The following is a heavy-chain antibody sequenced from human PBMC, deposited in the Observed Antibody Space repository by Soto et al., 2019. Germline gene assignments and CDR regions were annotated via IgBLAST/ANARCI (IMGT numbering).Heavy chain of an antibody. CDR2: ISYDGSNK. CDR1: GFTFSSYA. CDR3: AREGLLFDY. J-gene: IGHJ4*02. D-gene: IGHD5-18*01. V-gene: IGHV3-30-3*01. Sequence: QVQLVESGGGVVQPGRSLRLFCAASGFTFSSYAMHWVRQAPGKGLEWVAVISYDGSNKYYADSVKGRFTISRDNSKNTLYLQMNSLRAEDTAVYYCAREGLLFDYWGQGTLVTVSS.